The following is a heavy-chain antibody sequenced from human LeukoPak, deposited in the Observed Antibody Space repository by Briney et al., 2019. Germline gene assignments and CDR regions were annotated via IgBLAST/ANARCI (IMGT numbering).Heavy chain of an antibody. Sequence: SETLPLTCTVSGGSISSSSYYWGWIRQPPGKGLEWIGSIYYSGSTYYNPSLKSRVTISVDTSKNQFSLKLSSVTAADTAVYYCASTRWLQFDYWGQGTLVTVSS. CDR3: ASTRWLQFDY. J-gene: IGHJ4*02. V-gene: IGHV4-39*01. CDR2: IYYSGST. D-gene: IGHD5-12*01. CDR1: GGSISSSSYY.